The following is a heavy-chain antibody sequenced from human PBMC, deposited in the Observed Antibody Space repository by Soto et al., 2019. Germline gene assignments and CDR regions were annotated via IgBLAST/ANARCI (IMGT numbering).Heavy chain of an antibody. J-gene: IGHJ5*02. CDR2: IHLGGTT. CDR1: GDSITSSAW. Sequence: QVQLQESGPGLVKPSGTLSLTCAVSGDSITSSAWWSCVRQPPGKGLEWIGEIHLGGTTNYNPSLKSRVTISVDKSKNQFSLILNSVTAAXXAIYYCARGDNWRLDLWGQGTLVTVSS. V-gene: IGHV4-4*02. CDR3: ARGDNWRLDL. D-gene: IGHD1-20*01.